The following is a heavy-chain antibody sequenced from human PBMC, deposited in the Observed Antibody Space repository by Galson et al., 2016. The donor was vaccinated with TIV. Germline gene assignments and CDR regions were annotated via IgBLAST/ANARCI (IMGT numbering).Heavy chain of an antibody. Sequence: SLRLSCAASGFTFSNFAMHWVRQAPGKGLEWVSSISVTGGSTYYADSVKGRFTTSRDNSKDQLYLQMNSLRAEDTAVYYCAKTIAVSGVLINYFYYGMDVWGHGTTVSVSS. CDR2: ISVTGGST. D-gene: IGHD3-3*01. CDR1: GFTFSNFA. J-gene: IGHJ6*02. V-gene: IGHV3-23*01. CDR3: AKTIAVSGVLINYFYYGMDV.